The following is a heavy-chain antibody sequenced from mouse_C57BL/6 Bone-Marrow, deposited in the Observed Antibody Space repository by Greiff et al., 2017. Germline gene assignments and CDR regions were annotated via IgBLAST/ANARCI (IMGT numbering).Heavy chain of an antibody. CDR2: IYPGDGDT. CDR1: GYAFSSSW. Sequence: VQLLQSGPELVKPGASVKISCKASGYAFSSSWMNWVKQRPGKGLEWIGRIYPGDGDTNYNGKFKGKATLTADKSSSTAYMQLSSLTSEDSAVYFCGGSGAWFDYWGQGTTLTVSA. D-gene: IGHD1-1*01. J-gene: IGHJ2*01. CDR3: GGSGAWFDY. V-gene: IGHV1-82*01.